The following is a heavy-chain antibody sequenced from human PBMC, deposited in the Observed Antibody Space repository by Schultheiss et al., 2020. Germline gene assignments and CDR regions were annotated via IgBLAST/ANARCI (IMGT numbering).Heavy chain of an antibody. J-gene: IGHJ3*02. V-gene: IGHV3-11*01. CDR1: GFTFSDYY. CDR3: ARVYYYFWSGYYDHDAFDI. Sequence: GGSLRLSCAASGFTFSDYYMSWIRQAPGKGLEWVSYISSSGSTIYYADSVKGRFTISRDNAKNSLYLQMNSLRAEDTAVYYCARVYYYFWSGYYDHDAFDIWGQGTMVTVSS. CDR2: ISSSGSTI. D-gene: IGHD3-3*01.